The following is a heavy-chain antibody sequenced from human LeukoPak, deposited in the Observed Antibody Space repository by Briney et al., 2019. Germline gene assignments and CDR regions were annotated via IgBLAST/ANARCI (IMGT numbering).Heavy chain of an antibody. CDR1: GFTFSSYE. D-gene: IGHD3-10*01. CDR2: IYSGGST. V-gene: IGHV3-53*01. J-gene: IGHJ4*02. CDR3: ARDLRGSILPYFDY. Sequence: GGSLRLSCAASGFTFSSYEMNWVRQAPGKGLEWVSIIYSGGSTFYSDSVKGRFTISRDNSKNTLYLQMNSLRAEDTAVYYCARDLRGSILPYFDYWGQGTLVTVSS.